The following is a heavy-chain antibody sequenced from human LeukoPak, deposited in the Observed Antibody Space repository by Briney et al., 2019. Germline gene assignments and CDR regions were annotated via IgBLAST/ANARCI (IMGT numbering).Heavy chain of an antibody. CDR2: ISSSSTYT. J-gene: IGHJ4*02. CDR1: GHPFSSFT. V-gene: IGHV3-21*01. CDR3: ASSGWYPYYFDY. Sequence: GGSLRLSCTVSGHPFSSFTLNWVRQSPGKGLEWVSSISSSSTYTYYADSVKGRFTISRDNSKNTLYLQMNSLRAEDTAVYYCASSGWYPYYFDYWGQGTLVTVSS. D-gene: IGHD6-19*01.